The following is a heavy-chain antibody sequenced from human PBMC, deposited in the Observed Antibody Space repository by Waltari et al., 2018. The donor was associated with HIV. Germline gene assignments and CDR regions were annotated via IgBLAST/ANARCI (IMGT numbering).Heavy chain of an antibody. CDR2: IYSGGNT. J-gene: IGHJ3*02. D-gene: IGHD3-22*01. V-gene: IGHV3-66*01. CDR1: GFTVSSNY. Sequence: EVQLVESGGGLVQPGGSLRLSCAASGFTVSSNYMNWVRQAPGQGVEWVSVIYSGGNTYYADSVKGRFTISRDNSKNTLYLQMNSLRAEDTAVYYCARGISMIVVVNQNQWGAFDIWGQGTMVTVSS. CDR3: ARGISMIVVVNQNQWGAFDI.